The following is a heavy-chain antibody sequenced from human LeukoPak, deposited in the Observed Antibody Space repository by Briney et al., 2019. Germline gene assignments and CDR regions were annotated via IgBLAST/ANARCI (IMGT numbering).Heavy chain of an antibody. CDR1: GFTFSSYW. CDR3: ARGSSAGASLRHDY. D-gene: IGHD1-26*01. J-gene: IGHJ4*02. V-gene: IGHV3-7*01. Sequence: GGSLRLSCAASGFTFSSYWMSWVRQAPGKGLEWVANIKQDGSEENFVDSVKGRFTISRDNAKKSLYLQMNSLRAEDTAVYYCARGSSAGASLRHDYWGQGTLFTVSS. CDR2: IKQDGSEE.